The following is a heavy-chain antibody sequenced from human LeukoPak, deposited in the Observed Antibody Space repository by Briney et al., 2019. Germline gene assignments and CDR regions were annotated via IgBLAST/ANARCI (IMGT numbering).Heavy chain of an antibody. J-gene: IGHJ4*02. CDR1: GGSISGYY. CDR2: IYYSGNT. CDR3: AREGTTGWAF. V-gene: IGHV4-59*01. D-gene: IGHD1-1*01. Sequence: PSETLSLTCTVSGGSISGYYWSWIRQPPGKGLEWIGYIYYSGNTKYNPSFNSRVTMSVDTSKNQFSLKLTSVTAADTAVYFCAREGTTGWAFWGQGTLVTVSS.